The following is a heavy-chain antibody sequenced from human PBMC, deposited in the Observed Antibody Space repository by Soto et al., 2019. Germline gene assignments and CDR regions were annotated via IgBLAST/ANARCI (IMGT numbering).Heavy chain of an antibody. CDR2: INSNSGGT. J-gene: IGHJ6*02. Sequence: GSVNVSFKASGYTFTGYYMHWVRQAPGQGLEWMGWINSNSGGTNYAQKFQGWVTMTRDTSISTAYMELSSLRSDDSDVYYCARVALGSVNGSGSCSRLYGMDVWGQGTTVTVSS. V-gene: IGHV1-2*04. CDR3: ARVALGSVNGSGSCSRLYGMDV. D-gene: IGHD3-10*01. CDR1: GYTFTGYY.